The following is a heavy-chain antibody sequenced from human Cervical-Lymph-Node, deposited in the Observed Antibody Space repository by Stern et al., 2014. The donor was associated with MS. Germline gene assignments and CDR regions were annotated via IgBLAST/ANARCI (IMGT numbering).Heavy chain of an antibody. D-gene: IGHD3-22*01. CDR1: GGSISSGGYY. V-gene: IGHV4-31*03. J-gene: IGHJ4*02. Sequence: VQLVESGPGLVKPSQTLSLTCTVSGGSISSGGYYWSWIRQHPGKGLDWIGYIYYSGSTYYNPSLKSRVTISVDTSKNQFSLKLSSVTAADTAVYYCARGYYDSSGYPDPFDYWGQGTLVTVSS. CDR3: ARGYYDSSGYPDPFDY. CDR2: IYYSGST.